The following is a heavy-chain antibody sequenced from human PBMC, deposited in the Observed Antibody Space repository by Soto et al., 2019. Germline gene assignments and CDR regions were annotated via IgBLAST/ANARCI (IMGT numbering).Heavy chain of an antibody. CDR2: ISGSGGST. V-gene: IGHV3-23*01. J-gene: IGHJ4*02. CDR3: ARRGSGGYYDY. Sequence: EVQLLESGGGLVQPGGSLRLSCAASGFTFSSYAMRWVRQAPGKGLEWVSAISGSGGSTYYADSVKGRFTISRDNSKNTLYLQMNSLRAEDTAAYYCARRGSGGYYDYWGQGTLVTVSS. D-gene: IGHD6-19*01. CDR1: GFTFSSYA.